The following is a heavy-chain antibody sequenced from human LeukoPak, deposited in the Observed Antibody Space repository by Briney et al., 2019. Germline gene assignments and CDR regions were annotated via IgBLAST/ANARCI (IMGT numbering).Heavy chain of an antibody. D-gene: IGHD4-23*01. Sequence: GGSLRLSCAASGFTFSSYGMHWVRQAPGKGLEWVALIWYDGSNKYYADSVKGRFTISRDNSKNTLYLQMNRLRAEDTAVYYCASGGDYGGFDFWGQGTLVTVSS. CDR1: GFTFSSYG. J-gene: IGHJ4*02. CDR3: ASGGDYGGFDF. V-gene: IGHV3-33*01. CDR2: IWYDGSNK.